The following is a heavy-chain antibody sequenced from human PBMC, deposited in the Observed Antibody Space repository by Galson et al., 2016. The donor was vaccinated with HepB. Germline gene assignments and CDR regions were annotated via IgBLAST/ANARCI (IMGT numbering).Heavy chain of an antibody. CDR3: AAGGGSTWFNLGS. D-gene: IGHD6-13*01. J-gene: IGHJ5*02. Sequence: SLRLSCAASGFIVSSNYMSWVRQAPGKGLEWVSVIYSDGSTSYADSVKGRFIISSDNSKNTVYLQMNSLRAEDTAVYYCAAGGGSTWFNLGSWGQGTLVTVSS. CDR1: GFIVSSNY. V-gene: IGHV3-53*01. CDR2: IYSDGST.